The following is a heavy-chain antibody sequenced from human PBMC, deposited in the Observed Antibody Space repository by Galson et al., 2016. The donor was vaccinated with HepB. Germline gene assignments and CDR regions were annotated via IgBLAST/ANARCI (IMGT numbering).Heavy chain of an antibody. CDR3: ARFTQEWLDRVYYFDY. CDR1: GFTLGRYA. D-gene: IGHD6-19*01. V-gene: IGHV3-23*01. J-gene: IGHJ4*02. Sequence: SLRLSCAASGFTLGRYAMSWVRQAPGKGLEWVSAISGDGGSTYYAGSVQGRFTSSRDRSTNTVYLQMNSLRTDDTAVYYCARFTQEWLDRVYYFDYWGQGTLGTVSA. CDR2: ISGDGGST.